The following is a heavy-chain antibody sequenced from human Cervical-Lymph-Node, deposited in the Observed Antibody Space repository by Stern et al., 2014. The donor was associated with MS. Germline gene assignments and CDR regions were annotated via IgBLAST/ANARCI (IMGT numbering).Heavy chain of an antibody. CDR1: GYSFTSNW. V-gene: IGHV5-51*01. J-gene: IGHJ4*02. CDR2: IFPLDSDT. D-gene: IGHD6-19*01. Sequence: VQLVQSGAEMKEVGESLRISCKGSGYSFTSNWIGWVRQLPGKGLEWMGSIFPLDSDTRYRPSFPGQGTLSAHTALSTAYLQWSSLRASDPAKYYCARLDSSGWSRWGQGTLVTVSS. CDR3: ARLDSSGWSR.